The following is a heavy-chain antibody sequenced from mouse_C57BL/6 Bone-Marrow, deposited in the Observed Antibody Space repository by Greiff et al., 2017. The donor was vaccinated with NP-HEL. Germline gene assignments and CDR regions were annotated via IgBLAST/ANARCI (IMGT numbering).Heavy chain of an antibody. Sequence: QVQLQQSGAELVKPGASVKISCKASGYAFSSYWMNWVKERPGKGLEWIGQIYPGDGDTKYTCPFTGEATLTADKSSSTAYMQVSSVSSEDSEVYFCARGDYGSSRFGYAMDYWGQGTSVTVSS. V-gene: IGHV1-80*01. CDR3: ARGDYGSSRFGYAMDY. CDR2: IYPGDGDT. D-gene: IGHD1-1*01. CDR1: GYAFSSYW. J-gene: IGHJ4*01.